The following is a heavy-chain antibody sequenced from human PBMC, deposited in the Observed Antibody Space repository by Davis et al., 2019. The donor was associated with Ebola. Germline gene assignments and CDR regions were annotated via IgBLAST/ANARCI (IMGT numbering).Heavy chain of an antibody. CDR1: GGSISSYY. D-gene: IGHD1-26*01. CDR3: ARGVGATVLLYYYYMDV. V-gene: IGHV4-4*07. Sequence: SETLSLTCTVSGGSISSYYWSWIRQPAGKGLEWIGRIYTSGSSNYNPSLKSRVTMSVDTSKNQFSLKLSSVTAADTAVYYCARGVGATVLLYYYYMDVWGKGTTVTVSS. J-gene: IGHJ6*03. CDR2: IYTSGSS.